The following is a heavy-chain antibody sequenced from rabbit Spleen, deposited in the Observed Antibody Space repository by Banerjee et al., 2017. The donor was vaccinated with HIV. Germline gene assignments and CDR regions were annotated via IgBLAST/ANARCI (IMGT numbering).Heavy chain of an antibody. Sequence: QLLAGPRRALVKLGASPTVTCTASGFSFIPANWIYWVRQAPGKGLEWIGTVYAGSTATTDYARWAKGRVTISKTSSTTVTLQMTSLTAADTATYFCARNFDLWGPGTLVTVS. J-gene: IGHJ4*01. V-gene: IGHV1S40*01. CDR2: VYAGSTATT. CDR3: ARNFDL. CDR1: GFSFIPANW.